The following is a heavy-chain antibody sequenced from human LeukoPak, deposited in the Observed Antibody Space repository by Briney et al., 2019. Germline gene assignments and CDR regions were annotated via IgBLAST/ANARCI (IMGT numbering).Heavy chain of an antibody. CDR1: GFTFSSYA. V-gene: IGHV3-30-3*01. CDR2: ISYDGSNK. J-gene: IGHJ4*02. CDR3: ARDLGYDSSGYPLL. D-gene: IGHD3-22*01. Sequence: GGSLRLSCAASGFTFSSYAMHWVRQAPGKGLEWVAVISYDGSNKYYADSVKGRFTISRDNSKNTLYLQMNSLRAEDTAVYYCARDLGYDSSGYPLLGGQGTLVTVSS.